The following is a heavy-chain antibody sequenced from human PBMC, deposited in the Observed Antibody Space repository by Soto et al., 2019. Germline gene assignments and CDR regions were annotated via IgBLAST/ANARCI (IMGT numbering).Heavy chain of an antibody. CDR1: GFSLSTSGVS. Sequence: QITLKESGPTLVKPTQTLTLTCTFSGFSLSTSGVSVSWIRQPPGKALEWLALIYWDDDQRYSPSLQGRLTISKDTSKNQVVLIMTNMDPVDTARYYCAYNDDTVDGSGVDGGQGSLVTVSS. V-gene: IGHV2-5*02. D-gene: IGHD3-10*01. CDR2: IYWDDDQ. CDR3: AYNDDTVDGSGVD. J-gene: IGHJ4*02.